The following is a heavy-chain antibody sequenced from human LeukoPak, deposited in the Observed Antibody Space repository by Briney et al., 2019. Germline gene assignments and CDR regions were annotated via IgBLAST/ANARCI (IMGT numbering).Heavy chain of an antibody. V-gene: IGHV4-59*01. CDR1: GCSISSYY. J-gene: IGHJ3*02. CDR3: ARGSTWYYDSSPNAFDI. D-gene: IGHD3-22*01. CDR2: IYYSRST. Sequence: SETLSLTCTVTGCSISSYYWSWIRQPPGKGLEWIRYIYYSRSTNYNPSLKSRATISVDTSKNQFSLKLSSVTAAETAVSYCARGSTWYYDSSPNAFDIWGQGTMVTVSS.